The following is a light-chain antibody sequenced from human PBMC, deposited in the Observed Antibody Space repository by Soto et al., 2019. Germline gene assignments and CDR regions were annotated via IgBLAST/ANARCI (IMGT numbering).Light chain of an antibody. CDR3: QQRHSYPIT. CDR1: QTISSW. J-gene: IGKJ5*01. Sequence: IQMSLSPSTLSGSVGDRVTITCRASQTISSWLAWYQQKPGKAPKLLIYKASILQSGVPSRFSGSGSGTEFTLTISSLQPEDFATYYCQQRHSYPITFGQGTRLEIK. CDR2: KAS. V-gene: IGKV1-5*03.